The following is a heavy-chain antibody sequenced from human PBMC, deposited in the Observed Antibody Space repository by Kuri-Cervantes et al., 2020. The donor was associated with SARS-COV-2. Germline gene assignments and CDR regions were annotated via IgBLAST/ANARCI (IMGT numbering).Heavy chain of an antibody. CDR2: IKCDGSEK. CDR1: GFTFSSSW. V-gene: IGHV3-52*01. J-gene: IGHJ3*02. Sequence: GGSLRLSCAASGFTFSSSWMHWVCQAPEKGLEWVADIKCDGSEKYYVDSVKGRFTISRDNAKNSLYLQMNSLRAEDTAVHYCAREGDAFDIWGQGTMVTVSS. CDR3: AREGDAFDI.